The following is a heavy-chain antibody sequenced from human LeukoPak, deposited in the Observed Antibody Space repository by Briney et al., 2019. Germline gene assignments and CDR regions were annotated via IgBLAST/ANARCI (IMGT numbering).Heavy chain of an antibody. Sequence: PGRSLRLSCAASGFTFSSYGMHWVRQAPGKGLEWVAVISYDGSNKYYADSVKGRFTISRDNSKNTLYLQMNSLRAEDTAVYYCAKYSGSYFDYWGQGTLVTVS. J-gene: IGHJ4*02. V-gene: IGHV3-30*18. CDR2: ISYDGSNK. CDR3: AKYSGSYFDY. CDR1: GFTFSSYG. D-gene: IGHD1-26*01.